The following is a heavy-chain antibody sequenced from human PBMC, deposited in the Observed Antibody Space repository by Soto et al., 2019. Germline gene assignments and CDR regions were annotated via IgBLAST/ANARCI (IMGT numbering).Heavy chain of an antibody. D-gene: IGHD2-2*01. J-gene: IGHJ6*02. V-gene: IGHV2-70*01. CDR1: GFSLSTSGMC. Sequence: SGPTLVNPTQTLTLTCTFSGFSLSTSGMCVSLIRQPPGKALEWLALIDWDYDKYYSTSLKTSLTISKDPSKNQVVLPITNMDPVDKVTYYSARIKVVVLDSCRETEGADSYRSGGYSSYGMDVWGQGTTVTVSS. CDR3: ARIKVVVLDSCRETEGADSYRSGGYSSYGMDV. CDR2: IDWDYDK.